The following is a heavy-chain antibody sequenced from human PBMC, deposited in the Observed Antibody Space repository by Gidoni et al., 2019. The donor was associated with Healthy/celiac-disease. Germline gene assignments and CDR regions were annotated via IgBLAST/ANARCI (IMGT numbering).Heavy chain of an antibody. D-gene: IGHD1-26*01. V-gene: IGHV4-61*02. CDR3: ARGYGLRSYNWFDP. J-gene: IGHJ5*02. Sequence: QVQLQESGPGLVKPSQTLSLTCTVSGGSISRGSYYWRWIRPPAGKGLEWIGRIYTSGSTNYNPSLKSRVTMSVDTAKNQFSLKLSSGTAADTAVYYCARGYGLRSYNWFDPWGQGTLVTVSS. CDR1: GGSISRGSYY. CDR2: IYTSGST.